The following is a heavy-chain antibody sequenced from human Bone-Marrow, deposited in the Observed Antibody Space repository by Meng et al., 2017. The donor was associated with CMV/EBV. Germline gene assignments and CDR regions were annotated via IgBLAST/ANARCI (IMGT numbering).Heavy chain of an antibody. Sequence: FYGGSFSGYYWSWIRQPPGKGLEWIGEINHSGSTNYNPSLKSRVTISVDTSKNQFSLKLSSVTAADTAVYYCARFPGGWYSGAFDIWGQGTMVTVSS. V-gene: IGHV4-34*01. CDR1: GGSFSGYY. CDR3: ARFPGGWYSGAFDI. CDR2: INHSGST. J-gene: IGHJ3*02. D-gene: IGHD6-19*01.